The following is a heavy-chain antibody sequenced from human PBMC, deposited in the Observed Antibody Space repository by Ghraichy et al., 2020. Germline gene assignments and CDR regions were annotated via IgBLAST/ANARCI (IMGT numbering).Heavy chain of an antibody. J-gene: IGHJ4*02. CDR1: GFTFSSYG. CDR3: YAGYSYGGGSLDY. V-gene: IGHV3-30*02. Sequence: GGSLRLSCAASGFTFSSYGMHWVRQAPGKGLEWVAFIRYDGSNKYYTDSAKGRFTISRDSSKNTLYLQMNSLRAEDTAVYFCYAGYSYGGGSLDYWGQGTLVTVSS. CDR2: IRYDGSNK. D-gene: IGHD5-18*01.